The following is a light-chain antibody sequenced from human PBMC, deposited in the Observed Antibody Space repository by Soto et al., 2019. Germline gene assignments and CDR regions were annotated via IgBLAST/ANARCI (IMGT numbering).Light chain of an antibody. J-gene: IGKJ3*01. CDR1: QGIDSW. CDR3: QQYGNLPLT. CDR2: AAS. Sequence: DIQMTQSPSSVSASVGDRVTISGRASQGIDSWLAWYQQKPGKAPKLLIYAASSLQSGVPLRFSGSGSGTDFTFTISSLQPEDGATYYCQQYGNLPLTVGPGTKVDIK. V-gene: IGKV1-12*01.